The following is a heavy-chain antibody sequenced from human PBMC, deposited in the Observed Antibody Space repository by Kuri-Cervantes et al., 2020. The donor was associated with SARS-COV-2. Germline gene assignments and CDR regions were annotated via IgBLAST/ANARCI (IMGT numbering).Heavy chain of an antibody. CDR2: INHSGST. V-gene: IGHV4-34*01. CDR3: AGGLHGEGIIYY. Sequence: AESLRLSCAVYGGYFSGYYWGWIRQPPGKGLEWIGEINHSGSTNYNPSLKSRVTKSVDTSKNQFSLYLSSVTAAVTAVYYCAGGLHGEGIIYYWGQGTLVTVSS. J-gene: IGHJ4*02. D-gene: IGHD3-16*01. CDR1: GGYFSGYY.